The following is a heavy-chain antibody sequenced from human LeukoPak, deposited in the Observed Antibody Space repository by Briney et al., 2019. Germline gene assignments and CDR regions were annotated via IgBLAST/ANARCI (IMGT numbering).Heavy chain of an antibody. Sequence: GASVKASCKASRYPFTSYDINWVRQATGQGLEGWGWMNPNSANTGYAQKFQGRVTMTRNTSISTAYMELSSLRSEDTAVYYCARVPYCGGDCPPRDWGQGTLVTVSS. CDR3: ARVPYCGGDCPPRD. CDR1: RYPFTSYD. V-gene: IGHV1-8*01. J-gene: IGHJ4*02. D-gene: IGHD2-21*02. CDR2: MNPNSANT.